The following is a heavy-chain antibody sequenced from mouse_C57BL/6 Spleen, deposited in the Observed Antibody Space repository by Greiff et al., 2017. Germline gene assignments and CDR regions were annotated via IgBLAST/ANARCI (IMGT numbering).Heavy chain of an antibody. CDR2: INPNNGGT. CDR1: GYTFTDYY. CDR3: ARPGRGDYFDY. D-gene: IGHD4-1*01. V-gene: IGHV1-26*01. J-gene: IGHJ2*01. Sequence: EVQLQQSGPELVKPGASVKISCKASGYTFTDYYMNWVKQSHGKSLEWIGDINPNNGGTSYNQKFKGKATLTVDKSSSTAYMELRSLTSEDSAVYYCARPGRGDYFDYWGQGTTLTVSS.